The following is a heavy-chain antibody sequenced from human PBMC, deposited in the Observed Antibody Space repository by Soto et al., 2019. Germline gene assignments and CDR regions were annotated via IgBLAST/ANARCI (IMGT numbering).Heavy chain of an antibody. CDR1: GGSISSYY. Sequence: SETLSLTCTVSGGSISSYYWSWIRQPPGKGLEWNGYIYYSGSTIYNPSLKSRVTISVDTSKNHFSLKLSSVTAADTAVYYCASTYYDFWSGRFMRGTFDIWGQGTMVTVSS. CDR3: ASTYYDFWSGRFMRGTFDI. J-gene: IGHJ3*02. CDR2: IYYSGST. V-gene: IGHV4-59*01. D-gene: IGHD3-3*01.